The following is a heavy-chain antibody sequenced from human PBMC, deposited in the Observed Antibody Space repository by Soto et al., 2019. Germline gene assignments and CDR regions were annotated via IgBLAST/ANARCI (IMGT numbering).Heavy chain of an antibody. V-gene: IGHV5-51*01. CDR2: SYPGDSNT. Sequence: PGESLKISCKGSGYRITSYWIAWVRQMPGKGLEWMGLSYPGDSNTRYSPSFQGQVTMSFDNSISTAYLQWNNLKPSDTAIYYCARHRVSDSGCASMDVWGQGTRVTVSS. J-gene: IGHJ6*02. CDR1: GYRITSYW. D-gene: IGHD5-12*01. CDR3: ARHRVSDSGCASMDV.